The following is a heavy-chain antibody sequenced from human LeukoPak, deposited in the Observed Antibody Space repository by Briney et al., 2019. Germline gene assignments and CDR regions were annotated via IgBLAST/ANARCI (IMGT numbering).Heavy chain of an antibody. J-gene: IGHJ5*02. V-gene: IGHV3-23*01. CDR3: AKAAYDSSGPWFWFDP. Sequence: GGSLRLSCAASGFTFSTYWMHWVRQAPGKGLEWVSAISGSGGSTYYADSVKGRFTISRDNSKNTLYLQMNSLRAEDTAVYYCAKAAYDSSGPWFWFDPWGQGTLVTVSS. D-gene: IGHD3-22*01. CDR2: ISGSGGST. CDR1: GFTFSTYW.